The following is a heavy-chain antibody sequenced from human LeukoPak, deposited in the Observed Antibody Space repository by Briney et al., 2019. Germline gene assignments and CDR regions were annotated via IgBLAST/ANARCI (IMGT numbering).Heavy chain of an antibody. J-gene: IGHJ5*02. CDR2: IWYDGSNK. CDR1: GFTFSSYG. Sequence: RGSLRLSCAASGFTFSSYGMHWVRQAPGKGLEWVAVIWYDGSNKYYADSVKGRFTISRDNSKNTLYLQMNSLRAEDTAVYYCAKDPRSYCSSTSCPPWFDPWGQGTLVTVSS. CDR3: AKDPRSYCSSTSCPPWFDP. V-gene: IGHV3-33*06. D-gene: IGHD2-2*01.